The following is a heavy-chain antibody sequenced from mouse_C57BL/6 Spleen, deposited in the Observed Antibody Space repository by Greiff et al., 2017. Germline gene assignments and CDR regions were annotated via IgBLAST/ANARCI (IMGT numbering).Heavy chain of an antibody. CDR3: TTDYYGSSYFDY. V-gene: IGHV6-3*01. Sequence: EVMLVESGGGLVQPGGSMKLSCVASGFTFSNYWMNWVRQSPEKGLEWVAQIRLKSDNYATNYAKSVKGRFTSSRDDSKRSVYLQMNNLRAEDTGIYYCTTDYYGSSYFDYWGPGTTLTVSS. J-gene: IGHJ2*01. D-gene: IGHD1-1*01. CDR1: GFTFSNYW. CDR2: IRLKSDNYAT.